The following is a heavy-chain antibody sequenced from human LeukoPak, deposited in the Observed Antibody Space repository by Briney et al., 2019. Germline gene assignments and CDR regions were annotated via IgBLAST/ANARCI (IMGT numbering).Heavy chain of an antibody. Sequence: PSETLSLTCAVYGGSFSGYYWSWIRQPPGKGLEWIGYIYYSGSTNYNPSLKSRVTISVGTSKNQFSLKLSSVTAADTAVYYCARVTAYYDSSGYSYYFDYWGQGTLVTVSS. CDR3: ARVTAYYDSSGYSYYFDY. CDR1: GGSFSGYY. V-gene: IGHV4-59*01. CDR2: IYYSGST. D-gene: IGHD3-22*01. J-gene: IGHJ4*02.